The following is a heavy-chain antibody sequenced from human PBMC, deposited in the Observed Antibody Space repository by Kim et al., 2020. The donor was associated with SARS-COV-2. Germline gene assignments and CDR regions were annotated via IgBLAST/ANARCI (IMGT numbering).Heavy chain of an antibody. Sequence: RGSLRLSCAASGFSFSDYDMHWARQAPGKGLEWVAFISYDGSDKYHADSVKGRFTISRDNSKNTLFLQMNSLRVDDTAVYYCAKIRWGSRWFLDDWGQGTRVTVSS. J-gene: IGHJ4*02. V-gene: IGHV3-30*18. CDR1: GFSFSDYD. CDR2: ISYDGSDK. D-gene: IGHD6-13*01. CDR3: AKIRWGSRWFLDD.